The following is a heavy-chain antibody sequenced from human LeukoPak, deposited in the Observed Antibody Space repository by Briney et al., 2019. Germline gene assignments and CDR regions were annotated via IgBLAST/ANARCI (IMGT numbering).Heavy chain of an antibody. Sequence: SETLSLTCTVSGYSISSGYHWGWIRQPPGKGLEWIGRIYTSGSTNYNPSLKSRVTISVDTSKTQFSLKLSSVTAADTAVYYCAREGLNMVRGVIPKEAWGWFDPWGQGTLVTVSS. CDR2: IYTSGST. CDR1: GYSISSGYH. J-gene: IGHJ5*02. CDR3: AREGLNMVRGVIPKEAWGWFDP. D-gene: IGHD3-10*01. V-gene: IGHV4-38-2*02.